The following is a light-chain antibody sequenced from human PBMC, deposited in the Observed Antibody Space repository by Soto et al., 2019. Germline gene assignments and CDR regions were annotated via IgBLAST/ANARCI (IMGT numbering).Light chain of an antibody. V-gene: IGKV2-30*01. Sequence: DAVMTQSPLSLPVTLGQPASISCRSSQSLVYSDGNTSLNWFHQRPGQSPRRLIYKVSNRDSGVPDRFSGTGSATDFTLKISRVEAEDVGVYYCMQGTRSPYTFGQGTNLEI. CDR1: QSLVYSDGNTS. CDR3: MQGTRSPYT. J-gene: IGKJ2*01. CDR2: KVS.